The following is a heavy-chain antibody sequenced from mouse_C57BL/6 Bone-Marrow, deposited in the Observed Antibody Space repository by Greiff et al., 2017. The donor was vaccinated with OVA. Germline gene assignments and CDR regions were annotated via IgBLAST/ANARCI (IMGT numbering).Heavy chain of an antibody. CDR1: GFTFSDAW. V-gene: IGHV6-6*01. Sequence: EVKLVESGGGLVQPGGSMKLSCAASGFTFSDAWMDWVRQSPEKGLEWVAEIRNKANNHAKYYAESVKGRFTISRDDSKSSVYLQMTSLRAEDTGIYYCTSPVVAPHWYFDVWGTGTTVTVSS. CDR2: IRNKANNHAK. D-gene: IGHD1-1*01. CDR3: TSPVVAPHWYFDV. J-gene: IGHJ1*03.